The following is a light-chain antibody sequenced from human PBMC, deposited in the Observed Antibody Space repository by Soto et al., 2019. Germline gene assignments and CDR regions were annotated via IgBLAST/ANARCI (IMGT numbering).Light chain of an antibody. CDR1: QSISSW. V-gene: IGKV1-5*03. CDR3: QQYNSYPWT. J-gene: IGKJ1*01. Sequence: DLQMTQSPSTLSSSLGESVTITCRASQSISSWLAWYQQKTGKAPRILIYKASSLESGVPSRLSGSGSGTELNLTISRLQPDDFATYYCQQYNSYPWTCGQGTKVDIK. CDR2: KAS.